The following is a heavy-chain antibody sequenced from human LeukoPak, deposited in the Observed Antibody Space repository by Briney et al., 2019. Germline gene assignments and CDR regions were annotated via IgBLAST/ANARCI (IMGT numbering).Heavy chain of an antibody. J-gene: IGHJ6*02. D-gene: IGHD2-2*01. CDR3: TRATSVVVPAADHYYYGMDV. CDR1: GYTFIGYY. Sequence: ASVKVSCKASGYTFIGYYMHWVRQAPGQGLEWMGWINPNSGGTDYAQRFQGRVTMTRDTSLSTAYMELSRLRSDDTAVYYCTRATSVVVPAADHYYYGMDVWGQGTTVTVSS. CDR2: INPNSGGT. V-gene: IGHV1-2*02.